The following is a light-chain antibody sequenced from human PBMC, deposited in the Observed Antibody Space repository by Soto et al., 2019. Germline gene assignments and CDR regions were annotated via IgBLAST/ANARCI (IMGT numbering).Light chain of an antibody. CDR2: AAS. Sequence: AIGMTQSASWVSASVGDRVTITCRTSQGIXSAFVWYQQKPGKVPKLLXDAASTLQSGVPSRLSGSGSGRDFTLTISSLQPDDVSTYYFLLDYADFWAVGQGTKVEIK. CDR3: LLDYADFWA. CDR1: QGIXSA. J-gene: IGKJ1*01. V-gene: IGKV1-6*01.